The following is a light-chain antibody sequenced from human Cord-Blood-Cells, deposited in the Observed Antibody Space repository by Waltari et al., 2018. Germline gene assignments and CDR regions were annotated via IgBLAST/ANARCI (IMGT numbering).Light chain of an antibody. CDR2: EVS. CDR1: TSDVGGYNY. V-gene: IGLV2-8*01. CDR3: SSYAGSNYV. Sequence: QSPLTQPPSASGAPQQSVTIPCTGTTSDVGGYNYVSWYQQHPGKAPKLLIYEVSKRPSGVPDRFSGSKSGNTASLTVSGLQAEDEADYYCSSYAGSNYVFGTGTKVTVL. J-gene: IGLJ1*01.